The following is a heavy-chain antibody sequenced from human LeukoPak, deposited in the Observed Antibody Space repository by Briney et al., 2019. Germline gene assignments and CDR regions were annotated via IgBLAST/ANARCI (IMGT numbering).Heavy chain of an antibody. CDR1: GGSISSSSYY. V-gene: IGHV4-39*01. CDR2: IYYSGST. D-gene: IGHD2-2*01. J-gene: IGHJ4*02. Sequence: PSETLSLTCTVSGGSISSSSYYWGWIRQPPGKGLEWIGSIYYSGSTYYNPSLKSRVTISVDTSKNQFSLKLSSVTAADTAVYYCARQRYNQLRITYYFDYWGQGTLVTVSS. CDR3: ARQRYNQLRITYYFDY.